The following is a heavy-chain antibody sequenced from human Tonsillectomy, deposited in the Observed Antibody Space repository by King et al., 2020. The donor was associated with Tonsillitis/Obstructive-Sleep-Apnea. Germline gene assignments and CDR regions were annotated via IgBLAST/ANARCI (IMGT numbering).Heavy chain of an antibody. CDR2: IFPGDSVT. V-gene: IGHV5-51*01. D-gene: IGHD3-10*01. Sequence: QLVQSGAEVKKPGESLKISCEASGYSFVSYWIGWVRQMPGKGLEWMGIIFPGDSVTSYSPSFQGQVTISADKSITTAYLQWSSLKASDTAMYYCARQLYGSGSYYTGDAFDIWGQGTMVTVSS. CDR3: ARQLYGSGSYYTGDAFDI. J-gene: IGHJ3*02. CDR1: GYSFVSYW.